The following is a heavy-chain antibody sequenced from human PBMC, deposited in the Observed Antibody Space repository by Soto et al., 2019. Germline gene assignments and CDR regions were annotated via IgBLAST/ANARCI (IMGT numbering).Heavy chain of an antibody. CDR1: GYAFSFG. CDR2: ISASDGST. J-gene: IGHJ4*02. V-gene: IGHV1-18*01. CDR3: ATYYFGSGSYYRFDN. D-gene: IGHD3-10*01. Sequence: ASVKVSCKASGYAFSFGFSWVRQAPGQGLEWMGWISASDGSTNSAQKFRGRISLTTDTSTNTAYMDLLSLTSDDTAVYFCATYYFGSGSYYRFDNWGQGTLVTVSS.